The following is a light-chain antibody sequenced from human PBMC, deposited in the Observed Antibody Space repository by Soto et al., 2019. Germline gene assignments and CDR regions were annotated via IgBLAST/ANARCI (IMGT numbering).Light chain of an antibody. J-gene: IGLJ1*01. V-gene: IGLV2-11*01. CDR1: NTDVAGYTY. CDR2: EVT. CDR3: CSYAGDFIFHV. Sequence: QSVLTQPRSVSGSPGQSVTISCTGTNTDVAGYTYVSWYQQHPGRAPKLIIYEVTKRPSGVPDRFTGSKSGYTASLTISGLQAADEADYYCCSYAGDFIFHVFGTGTKVTVL.